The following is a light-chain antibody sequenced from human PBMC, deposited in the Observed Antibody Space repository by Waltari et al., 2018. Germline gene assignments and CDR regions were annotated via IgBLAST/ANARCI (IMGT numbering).Light chain of an antibody. J-gene: IGKJ1*01. V-gene: IGKV1-5*01. CDR3: QQYNSHSTWT. Sequence: DIQMTQSPSTLSASVGDRVTITCRASQRVSSWLAWYQQKPGRAPKLLIYEASSLEGGVPSRFSGSGSGTEFTLTISSLQPDDFATYYCQQYNSHSTWTFGQGTKVEIK. CDR2: EAS. CDR1: QRVSSW.